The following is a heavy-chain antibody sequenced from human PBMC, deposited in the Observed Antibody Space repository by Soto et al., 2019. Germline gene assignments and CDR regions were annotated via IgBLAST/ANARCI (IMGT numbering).Heavy chain of an antibody. J-gene: IGHJ4*02. CDR2: IYTSGST. CDR1: GGSISSYY. CDR3: ARGAHGDYYDSSGPLFDY. D-gene: IGHD3-22*01. Sequence: SETLSLTCTVSGGSISSYYWSWIRQPAGKGLEWIGRIYTSGSTNYNPSLKSRVTTSVDTSKNQFSLKLSSVTAADTAVYYCARGAHGDYYDSSGPLFDYWGQGXLVTVSS. V-gene: IGHV4-4*07.